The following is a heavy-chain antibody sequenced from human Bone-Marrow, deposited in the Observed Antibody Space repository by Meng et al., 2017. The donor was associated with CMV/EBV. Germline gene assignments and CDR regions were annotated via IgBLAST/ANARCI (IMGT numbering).Heavy chain of an antibody. CDR2: IYYSGST. D-gene: IGHD2-2*01. J-gene: IGHJ6*02. CDR3: ARTTRKNKNIVVVPAAICYYYGMDV. CDR1: GGSISSSSYY. Sequence: SETLSLTCTVSGGSISSSSYYWGWIRQPPGKGLEWIGSIYYSGSTYYNPSLKSRVTISVATSKNQFSLKLSSVTAADTAVYYCARTTRKNKNIVVVPAAICYYYGMDVWGQGTTVTVSS. V-gene: IGHV4-39*07.